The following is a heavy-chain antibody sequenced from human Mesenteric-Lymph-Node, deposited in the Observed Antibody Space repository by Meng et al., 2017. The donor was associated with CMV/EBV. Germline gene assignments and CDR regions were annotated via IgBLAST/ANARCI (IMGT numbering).Heavy chain of an antibody. Sequence: ASVKVSCKASGYTFTSYGITWVRQAPGQGLEWMGWISAYNGNTNYTQKLQGRVTMTTDTSTSTAYMELRSLRSDDTAVYYCARDGGTGYYYGWFDPWGQGTLVTVS. CDR2: ISAYNGNT. J-gene: IGHJ5*02. CDR3: ARDGGTGYYYGWFDP. CDR1: GYTFTSYG. V-gene: IGHV1-18*01. D-gene: IGHD3/OR15-3a*01.